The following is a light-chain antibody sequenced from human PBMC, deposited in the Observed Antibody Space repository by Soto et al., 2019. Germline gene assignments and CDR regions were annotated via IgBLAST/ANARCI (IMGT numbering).Light chain of an antibody. CDR2: NNN. CDR1: SSNIGSDT. CDR3: ASWYDSLNGVV. J-gene: IGLJ2*01. Sequence: QSVLTQPPSASGTPGQRVTISCSGSSSNIGSDTVNWYQQLPGTAPKLLIYNNNQRPSGVPDRFSGSQSGTSASLAISGLQSEDGADYYCASWYDSLNGVVFGGGTKLTVL. V-gene: IGLV1-44*01.